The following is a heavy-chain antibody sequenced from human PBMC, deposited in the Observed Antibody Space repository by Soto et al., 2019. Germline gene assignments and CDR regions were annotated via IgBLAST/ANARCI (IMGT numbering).Heavy chain of an antibody. D-gene: IGHD1-1*01. CDR3: ARDVQRVGLLNYYYYGMDV. V-gene: IGHV3-23*01. J-gene: IGHJ6*02. CDR2: ISGSGST. CDR1: GFTFSDYG. Sequence: EVQLLESGGGLEQPGGSLRLSCAASGFTFSDYGMSWVRQAPGKGLEWVSAISGSGSTFYADSVKGRFTISRDNSKNTLYLQMNSLRAEDTAVYYCARDVQRVGLLNYYYYGMDVWGQGTTVTVSS.